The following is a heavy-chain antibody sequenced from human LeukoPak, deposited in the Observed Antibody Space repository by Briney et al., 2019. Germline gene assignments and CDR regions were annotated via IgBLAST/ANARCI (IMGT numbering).Heavy chain of an antibody. D-gene: IGHD3-10*01. CDR1: GFTVSSNY. J-gene: IGHJ5*02. Sequence: PGGSLRLSCAASGFTVSSNYMSWVRQAPGKGLEWVSVIYSGGSTYYADSVKGRFTISRDNSKNTLYLQMNSLRAEDTAVYYCASLKWFGELSWFDPWGRGTLVTVSS. CDR3: ASLKWFGELSWFDP. V-gene: IGHV3-66*02. CDR2: IYSGGST.